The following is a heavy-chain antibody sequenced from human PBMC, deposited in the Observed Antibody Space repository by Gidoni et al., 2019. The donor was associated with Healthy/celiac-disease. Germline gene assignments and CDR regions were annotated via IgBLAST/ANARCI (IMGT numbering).Heavy chain of an antibody. CDR2: IKSKTAVGTT. CDR3: TTTGYSYASSGYYPSDY. D-gene: IGHD3-22*01. V-gene: IGHV3-15*01. J-gene: IGHJ4*02. Sequence: EVQLVESGGGWVKPGGSLRRSCADYGFTFSNAWISWVRQGPGKGLAWVGRIKSKTAVGTTDYAAPVKRRFTLSSDDSKTTLYLQMNSLKTEDTAVYYCTTTGYSYASSGYYPSDYWGQGTLVTVSS. CDR1: GFTFSNAW.